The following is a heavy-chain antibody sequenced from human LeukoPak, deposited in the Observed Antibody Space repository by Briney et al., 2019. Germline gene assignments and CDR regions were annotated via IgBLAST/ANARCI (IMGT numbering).Heavy chain of an antibody. Sequence: GGSLRLSCAASGFTFTSYWLGWVRQAPGKGLEWVSYISSSGSTIYYADSVKGRFTISRDNDKNSLYLQMNSLRAEDTAVYYCARLGYCSSTSCYRDNWFDPWGQGTLVTVSS. D-gene: IGHD2-2*01. V-gene: IGHV3-48*04. J-gene: IGHJ5*02. CDR2: ISSSGSTI. CDR3: ARLGYCSSTSCYRDNWFDP. CDR1: GFTFTSYW.